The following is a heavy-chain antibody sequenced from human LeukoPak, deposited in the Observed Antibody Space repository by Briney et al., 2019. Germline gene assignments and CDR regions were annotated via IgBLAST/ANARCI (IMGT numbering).Heavy chain of an antibody. CDR3: ARYGGSGDTRGYFDY. J-gene: IGHJ4*02. CDR1: GVSISNYH. V-gene: IGHV4-4*07. CDR2: IYNRGNT. D-gene: IGHD2-15*01. Sequence: SETLSLTCTVSGVSISNYHWSWIRQPAGKGLEWIGRIYNRGNTNYNASLQSRVTMSVDTSRNQFSLKLISVTAEDTAVYYCARYGGSGDTRGYFDYWGQGTLVTVSS.